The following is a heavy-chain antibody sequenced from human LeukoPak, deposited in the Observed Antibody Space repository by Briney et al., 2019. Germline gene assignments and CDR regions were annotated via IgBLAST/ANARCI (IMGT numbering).Heavy chain of an antibody. D-gene: IGHD3-22*01. CDR3: ARGYYDSSGPGPFDY. CDR1: GYTFTSYG. Sequence: ASVKVSCKASGYTFTSYGISWVRQAPGQGLEWMGWISAYNGNTNYAQKLQGRVTMTTDESTSTAYMELSSLRSEDTAVYYCARGYYDSSGPGPFDYWGQETLVTVSS. J-gene: IGHJ4*02. CDR2: ISAYNGNT. V-gene: IGHV1-18*01.